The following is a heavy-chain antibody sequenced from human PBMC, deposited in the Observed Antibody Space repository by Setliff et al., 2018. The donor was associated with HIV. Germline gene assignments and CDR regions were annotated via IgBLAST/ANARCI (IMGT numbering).Heavy chain of an antibody. V-gene: IGHV4-61*09. Sequence: SETLSLTCTVSGGSISSGSHFWSWIRQPAGKGLEWIGQIYTSGRTNYNPSLKSRVTISVDTSKNQFSLKLSSVTAADTAVYYCARDWNHYFYYMDVWGKGTTVTVSS. CDR2: IYTSGRT. J-gene: IGHJ6*03. CDR1: GGSISSGSHF. D-gene: IGHD1-1*01. CDR3: ARDWNHYFYYMDV.